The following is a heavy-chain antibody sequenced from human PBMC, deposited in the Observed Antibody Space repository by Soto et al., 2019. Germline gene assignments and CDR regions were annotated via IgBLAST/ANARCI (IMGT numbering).Heavy chain of an antibody. CDR3: AKNQERELPRVIDF. Sequence: GGSLRLSCATPGLTFSNYAMSWVRQAPGGGLEWVSSMSGSSSTTYYADSVRGRFTISRDRSKNTLYLQMSSLRAEDTALYYCAKNQERELPRVIDFWGQGTLVTVSS. V-gene: IGHV3-23*01. CDR1: GLTFSNYA. D-gene: IGHD1-7*01. CDR2: MSGSSSTT. J-gene: IGHJ4*02.